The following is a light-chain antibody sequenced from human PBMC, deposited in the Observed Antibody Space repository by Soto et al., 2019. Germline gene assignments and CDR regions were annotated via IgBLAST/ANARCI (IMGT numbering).Light chain of an antibody. J-gene: IGKJ1*01. CDR3: HQYADTPRT. CDR1: QSVLYSPNNKNY. V-gene: IGKV4-1*01. Sequence: DIVMTQSPDSLAVSLGERATINCKSSQSVLYSPNNKNYLAWYQKKSGQPPKLLIYWASNRESGVPDRFSGSGSATDFTLTISSLQAEDVATYYCHQYADTPRTFGQGTKVEIK. CDR2: WAS.